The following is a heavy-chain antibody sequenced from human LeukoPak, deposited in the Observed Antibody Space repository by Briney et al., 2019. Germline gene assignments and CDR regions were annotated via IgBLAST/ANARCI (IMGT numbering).Heavy chain of an antibody. J-gene: IGHJ4*02. D-gene: IGHD2-15*01. CDR3: ARGFCSGGSCYAVNSYYFDY. V-gene: IGHV3-21*01. CDR2: ISSSSSYI. Sequence: GGSLRLSCAASGFTFSSYSMNWVRQAPGKGLEWVSSISSSSSYIYYADSVKGRFTISRDNAKNSLYLQMNSLRAEDTAVYYCARGFCSGGSCYAVNSYYFDYWGQGTLVTVSS. CDR1: GFTFSSYS.